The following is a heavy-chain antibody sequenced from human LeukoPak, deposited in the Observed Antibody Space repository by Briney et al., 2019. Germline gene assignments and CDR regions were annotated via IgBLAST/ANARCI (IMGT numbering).Heavy chain of an antibody. D-gene: IGHD6-13*01. CDR3: ARPRLAAAGWDAFYL. CDR2: ISYDGSNK. J-gene: IGHJ3*01. V-gene: IGHV3-30-3*01. Sequence: ISYDGSNKYYAHSVKRRFPISRHNSKNPLYLQMNSLRAEDTAVYYCARPRLAAAGWDAFYLWRQGTMVTVSS.